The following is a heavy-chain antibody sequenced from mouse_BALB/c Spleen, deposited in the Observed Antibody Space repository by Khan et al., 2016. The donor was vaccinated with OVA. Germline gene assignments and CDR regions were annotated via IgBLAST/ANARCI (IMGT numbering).Heavy chain of an antibody. J-gene: IGHJ4*01. CDR1: GFSLTGYG. CDR2: IWGDGGT. CDR3: ASAYYYGRAMDY. V-gene: IGHV2-6-7*01. Sequence: QVQLKQSGPGLVAPSQSLSITCTVSGFSLTGYGVNWVRQPPGKGLEWLGIIWGDGGTDYNSALKSRLSISRDNSKSQVFLKMNSLQTDDTARYYCASAYYYGRAMDYWGQGTSVTVSS. D-gene: IGHD1-1*01.